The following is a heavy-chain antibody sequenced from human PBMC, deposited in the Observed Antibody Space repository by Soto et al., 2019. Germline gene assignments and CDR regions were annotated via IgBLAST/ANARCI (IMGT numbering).Heavy chain of an antibody. CDR3: ARDTFPVLRFLEWPTHAFDI. J-gene: IGHJ3*02. CDR1: GFTFSSYS. V-gene: IGHV3-21*01. D-gene: IGHD3-3*01. Sequence: GGSLRLSCAASGFTFSSYSMNWVRQAPGKGLEWVSSISSSSSYIYYADSVKGRFTISRDNAKNSLYLQMNSLRAEDTAVYYCARDTFPVLRFLEWPTHAFDIWGQGTMVTVSS. CDR2: ISSSSSYI.